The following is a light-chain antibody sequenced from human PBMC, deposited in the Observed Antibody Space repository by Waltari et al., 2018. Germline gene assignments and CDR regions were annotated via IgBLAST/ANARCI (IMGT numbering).Light chain of an antibody. V-gene: IGKV3-11*01. CDR3: LQRSNRPLT. CDR1: QSVGYY. J-gene: IGKJ4*01. CDR2: DAS. Sequence: EIVLTPSPDTLSLSPGERATLSCRASQSVGYYLAWYQHKPGQAPRLLIHDASVRATGIPARFSGSGSGTDFTLTISRLEAEDFAVYFCLQRSNRPLTFGGGTKVEIK.